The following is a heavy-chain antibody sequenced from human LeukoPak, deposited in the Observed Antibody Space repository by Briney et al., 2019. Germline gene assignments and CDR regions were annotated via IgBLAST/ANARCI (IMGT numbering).Heavy chain of an antibody. J-gene: IGHJ4*02. CDR3: AGSDYMLRGWKLDY. CDR1: GFTFRNYW. CDR2: ISPDGGDR. V-gene: IGHV3-7*01. D-gene: IGHD3-10*01. Sequence: GGSLRLSCEASGFTFRNYWMSWVRQAPGKGLEWVANISPDGGDRYYVDSVKGRFIISRDNTQNVLYMYMNSLRADDTAVYYCAGSDYMLRGWKLDYWGQGTLVTVSS.